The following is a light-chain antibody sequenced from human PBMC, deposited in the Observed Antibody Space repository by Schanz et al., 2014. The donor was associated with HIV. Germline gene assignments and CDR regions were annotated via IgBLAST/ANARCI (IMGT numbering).Light chain of an antibody. CDR1: SNDVGTYNL. CDR3: QSYDSGLSGIL. Sequence: QSALTQPASVSGSPGQSITISCTGTSNDVGTYNLVSWYQQHPGKAPQLMIYEVSKRPSGVSDRFSGSMSGNTASLTISGLQAEDEGDYYCQSYDSGLSGILFGGGTKLTVL. J-gene: IGLJ2*01. CDR2: EVS. V-gene: IGLV2-14*02.